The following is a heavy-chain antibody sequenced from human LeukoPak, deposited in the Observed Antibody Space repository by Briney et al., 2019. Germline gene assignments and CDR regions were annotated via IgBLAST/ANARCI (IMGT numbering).Heavy chain of an antibody. D-gene: IGHD2-21*02. Sequence: SETLSLTCTVSGGSISSGGYYWSWIRQHPGKGLEWIGYIYYSGSTYYNPSLKSRVTMSVDTSKNQFSLKLTSVTAADTAVYYCARDRGDYGSSDHWGQGTPVTVSS. CDR3: ARDRGDYGSSDH. J-gene: IGHJ4*02. CDR2: IYYSGST. V-gene: IGHV4-31*03. CDR1: GGSISSGGYY.